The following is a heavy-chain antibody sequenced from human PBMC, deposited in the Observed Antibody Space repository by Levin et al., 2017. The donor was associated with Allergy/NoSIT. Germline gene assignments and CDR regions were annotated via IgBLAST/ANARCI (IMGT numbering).Heavy chain of an antibody. V-gene: IGHV4-59*02. CDR1: GGSVSSYS. CDR2: IDYTGST. J-gene: IGHJ4*02. D-gene: IGHD5-18*01. Sequence: PSETLSLTCTVSGGSVSSYSWSWIRQPPGKGLEWIGYIDYTGSTNYNPSLKSRVAISIDTSKNQFSLRLSSVTVADTAVYYCARDSYGHSLDYWGQGTLVTVSS. CDR3: ARDSYGHSLDY.